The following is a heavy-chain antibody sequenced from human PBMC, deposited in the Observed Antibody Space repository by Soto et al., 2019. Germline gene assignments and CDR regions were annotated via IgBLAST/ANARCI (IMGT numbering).Heavy chain of an antibody. CDR3: GRDQPGIGYYVDWFAP. J-gene: IGHJ5*02. D-gene: IGHD3-10*02. V-gene: IGHV1-3*01. Sequence: QVQFMQSGAEVKKPGASVKVSCKASGYTFNSHAIHWVRQAPGQRPEWRGWINAGNGNTYYSEKFEGKVTFTRNTAATTVNMELTSLTSEDTAIYYCGRDQPGIGYYVDWFAPWGQGTLVTVSS. CDR1: GYTFNSHA. CDR2: INAGNGNT.